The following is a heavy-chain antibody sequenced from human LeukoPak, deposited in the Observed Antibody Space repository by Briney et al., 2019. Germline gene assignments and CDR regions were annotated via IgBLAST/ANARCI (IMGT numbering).Heavy chain of an antibody. CDR1: GYTFTSYG. CDR2: ISAYNGHT. J-gene: IGHJ4*02. V-gene: IGHV1-18*01. CDR3: ARLYSDYDPTNYFDY. D-gene: IGHD5-12*01. Sequence: ASVKVSCKASGYTFTSYGISWVRQAPGQGLEWMGWISAYNGHTNYAQKFQGRVTMTTDTSTSTAYMDLRSLRSDDTAVYYCARLYSDYDPTNYFDYWGQGTLVTVSS.